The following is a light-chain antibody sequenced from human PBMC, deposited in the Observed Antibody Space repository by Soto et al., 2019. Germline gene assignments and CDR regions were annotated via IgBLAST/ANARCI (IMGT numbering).Light chain of an antibody. Sequence: EIVLTQSPATLSLSPGERATLSCRASQSVGSYLAWFQQTPGQAPRLLIYDTSNRSTGIPARFSGSWSGTDFTLTISSLETEDFADYYCQQRSDWPPTFGQGTKVEIK. CDR2: DTS. CDR3: QQRSDWPPT. CDR1: QSVGSY. V-gene: IGKV3-11*01. J-gene: IGKJ1*01.